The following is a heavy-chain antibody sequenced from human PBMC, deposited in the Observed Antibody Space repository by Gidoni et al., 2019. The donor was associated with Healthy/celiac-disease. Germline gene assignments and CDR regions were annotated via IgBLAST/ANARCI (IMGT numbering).Heavy chain of an antibody. CDR2: ISGSGGST. V-gene: IGHV3-23*04. D-gene: IGHD5-18*01. J-gene: IGHJ4*02. Sequence: EVQLVESGGGLVQPGGSLRLPCAASGFTFSSYAMSWVRQAPGKGLECVSAISGSGGSTYYADSVKRRFTISRDNSKNTLYLQMNSLRAEYTAVYYCANFGSTSQLWPIDYWGQGTLVTVSS. CDR1: GFTFSSYA. CDR3: ANFGSTSQLWPIDY.